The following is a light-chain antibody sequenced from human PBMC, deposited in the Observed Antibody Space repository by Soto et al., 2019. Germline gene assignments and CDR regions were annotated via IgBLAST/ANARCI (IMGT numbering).Light chain of an antibody. CDR1: QGVSRK. Sequence: DIVMTQSPATLSVAPGEGVTFSCRASQGVSRKLAWYQHKPGQAPRLLISGASTGATGIPARFSGSGSGTEFTLTISSLQSEDFAVYYCQQYNNWPSWTFGQGTKVDIK. CDR2: GAS. CDR3: QQYNNWPSWT. J-gene: IGKJ1*01. V-gene: IGKV3-15*01.